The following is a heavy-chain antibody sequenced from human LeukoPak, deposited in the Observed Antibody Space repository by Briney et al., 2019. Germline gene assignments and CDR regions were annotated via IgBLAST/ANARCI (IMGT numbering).Heavy chain of an antibody. J-gene: IGHJ5*02. Sequence: GGSLRLSCAASGFTFSSYEMNWVRQAPGKGLEWVSYISRSGSTIYYADSVKGRFTISRDNAKNSLYLQMNSLRAEDTAVYYCARDGGYCSSTSCYGPNWFDPWGQGTLVTVSS. CDR3: ARDGGYCSSTSCYGPNWFDP. CDR1: GFTFSSYE. D-gene: IGHD2-2*01. V-gene: IGHV3-48*03. CDR2: ISRSGSTI.